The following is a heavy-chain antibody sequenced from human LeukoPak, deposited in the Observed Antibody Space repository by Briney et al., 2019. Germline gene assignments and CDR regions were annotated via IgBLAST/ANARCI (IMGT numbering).Heavy chain of an antibody. CDR2: ISSSGSTI. CDR1: GFTFSDYY. V-gene: IGHV3-11*01. CDR3: ARVVPSDYGNWFDP. D-gene: IGHD4-17*01. J-gene: IGHJ5*02. Sequence: GGSLRLSCAASGFTFSDYYMSWIRQAPGKGLEWVSYISSSGSTIYYADSVKGRFTISRDNAKNSLYLQMNSLRAEDRAVYYCARVVPSDYGNWFDPWGQGTLVTVSS.